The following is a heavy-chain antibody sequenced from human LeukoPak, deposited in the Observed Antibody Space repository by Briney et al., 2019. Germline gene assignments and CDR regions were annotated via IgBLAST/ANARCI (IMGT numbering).Heavy chain of an antibody. Sequence: GGSLRLSCAASGFTFSSYSMNWVRQAPVKGLEWVSSISSSSSYIYYADSVKGRFTISRDNAKNSLYLQMNSLRAEDTAVYYCARVDGNSGYDFLDYWGQGTLVTVSS. J-gene: IGHJ4*02. CDR1: GFTFSSYS. V-gene: IGHV3-21*01. CDR3: ARVDGNSGYDFLDY. D-gene: IGHD5-12*01. CDR2: ISSSSSYI.